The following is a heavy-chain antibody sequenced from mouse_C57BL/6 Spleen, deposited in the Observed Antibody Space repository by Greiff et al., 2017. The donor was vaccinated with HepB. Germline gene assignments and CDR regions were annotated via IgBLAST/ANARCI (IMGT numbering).Heavy chain of an antibody. CDR2: IYPRDGST. Sequence: VQRVESGPELVKPGASVKLSCKASGYTFTSYDINWVKQRPGQGLEWIGWIYPRDGSTKYNEKFKGKATLTVDTSSSTAYMELHSLTSEDSAVYFCAPIYYYGSRGGGDAMDYWGQGTSVTVSS. CDR3: APIYYYGSRGGGDAMDY. CDR1: GYTFTSYD. J-gene: IGHJ4*01. V-gene: IGHV1-85*01. D-gene: IGHD1-1*01.